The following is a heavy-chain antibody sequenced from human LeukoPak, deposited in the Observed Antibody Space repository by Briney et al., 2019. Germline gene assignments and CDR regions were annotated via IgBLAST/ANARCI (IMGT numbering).Heavy chain of an antibody. V-gene: IGHV3-11*01. Sequence: PGGSLRLSCAASGFTFGDYYMSWIRQAPGKGLEWVSYISSSGSTIYYAVSVKGRFTISRDNAKNSLYLQMNSLRAEDTAVYYCARDPSSIAVADLPGPYFDYWGQGTLVTVSS. J-gene: IGHJ4*02. CDR1: GFTFGDYY. CDR2: ISSSGSTI. D-gene: IGHD6-19*01. CDR3: ARDPSSIAVADLPGPYFDY.